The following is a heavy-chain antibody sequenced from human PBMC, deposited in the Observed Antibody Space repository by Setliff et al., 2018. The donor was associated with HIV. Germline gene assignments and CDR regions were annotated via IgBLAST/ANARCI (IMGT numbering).Heavy chain of an antibody. CDR1: GFSHSYYR. CDR3: ARDPGGDTSGYLIYYYDY. V-gene: IGHV3-7*01. D-gene: IGHD3-22*01. CDR2: IEQDGSSE. J-gene: IGHJ4*02. Sequence: GGSLRLSCAASGFSHSYYRMNWVRQAPGKGLEWVANIEQDGSSEYYGDSVKGRFTISRDNSKKTLYLQMNSLRAEDTAVYYCARDPGGDTSGYLIYYYDYWGQGTLVTVSS.